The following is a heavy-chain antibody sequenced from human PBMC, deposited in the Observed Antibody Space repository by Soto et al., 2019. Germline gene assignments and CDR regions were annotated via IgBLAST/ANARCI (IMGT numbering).Heavy chain of an antibody. V-gene: IGHV3-15*07. CDR3: TTRVITTNDY. J-gene: IGHJ4*02. Sequence: GGSLRLSCAASGVPFSNIWMNWVRQAPGKGPEWVGRVKTKSDGGATDYAAPVKGRFTISRDDSKNTVFLQMDSLKAEDTALYYCTTRVITTNDYWGQGTLVTVSS. D-gene: IGHD3-22*01. CDR2: VKTKSDGGAT. CDR1: GVPFSNIW.